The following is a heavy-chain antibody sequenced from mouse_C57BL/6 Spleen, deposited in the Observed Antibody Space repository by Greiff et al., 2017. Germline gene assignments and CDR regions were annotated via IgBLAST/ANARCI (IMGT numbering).Heavy chain of an antibody. V-gene: IGHV5-12*01. CDR3: ARHETPYAMDD. CDR2: ISNGGGST. D-gene: IGHD3-2*01. CDR1: GFTFSDYY. Sequence: EVQLVESGGGLVQPGGSLKLSCAASGFTFSDYYMYWVRQTPEKRLEWVAYISNGGGSTYYPDTVKGRFTISRDNAKNTLYLQMSRLKSEDTAMYYCARHETPYAMDDWGQGTSVTVSS. J-gene: IGHJ4*01.